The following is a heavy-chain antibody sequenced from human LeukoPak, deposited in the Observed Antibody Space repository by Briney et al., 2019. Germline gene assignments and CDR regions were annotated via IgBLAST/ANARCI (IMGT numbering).Heavy chain of an antibody. CDR2: ISSSGSTI. CDR3: ARDTLVAGVFDY. CDR1: GFTFSSYE. V-gene: IGHV3-48*03. Sequence: TGGSLRLSCAASGFTFSSYEMNWVRQAPGKGLEWVSYISSSGSTIYYADSVKGRFTISRDNAKNSLYLQMNSLRAEDTAVYYCARDTLVAGVFDYWGQGTLVTVSS. J-gene: IGHJ4*02. D-gene: IGHD6-19*01.